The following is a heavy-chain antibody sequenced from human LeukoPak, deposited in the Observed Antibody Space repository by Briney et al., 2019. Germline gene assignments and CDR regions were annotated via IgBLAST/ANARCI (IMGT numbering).Heavy chain of an antibody. J-gene: IGHJ2*01. Sequence: AESLKISCKGSGYSFTSYWISWVRQMPGKGLEWMVRIDPSDSYTNYSPSFQGHVIISTDKSNSTAYLQWISLKASDTDMYYCARSAGIVVVPAASHWYFDLWGRGTLVTVSS. CDR1: GYSFTSYW. CDR2: IDPSDSYT. D-gene: IGHD2-2*01. V-gene: IGHV5-10-1*01. CDR3: ARSAGIVVVPAASHWYFDL.